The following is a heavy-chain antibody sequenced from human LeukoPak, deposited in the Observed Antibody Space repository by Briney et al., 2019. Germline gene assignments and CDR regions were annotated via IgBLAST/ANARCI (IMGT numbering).Heavy chain of an antibody. CDR2: ISSSSSYI. CDR3: ARVGATARYYFDY. J-gene: IGHJ4*02. D-gene: IGHD1-26*01. CDR1: GFTFSSYS. Sequence: GGSLRLSCAASGFTFSSYSMNWVRQAPGKGLEWVSSISSSSSYIYYADSVKGRFTISRDNAKNSLYLQMNSLRAEDTAVYYCARVGATARYYFDYWGQGTLVTVSS. V-gene: IGHV3-21*01.